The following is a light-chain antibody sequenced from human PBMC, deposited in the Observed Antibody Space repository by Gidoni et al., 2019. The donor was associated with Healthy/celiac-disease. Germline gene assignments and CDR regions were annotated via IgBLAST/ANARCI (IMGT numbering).Light chain of an antibody. CDR2: DAS. J-gene: IGKJ1*01. Sequence: VFTQSPATLSLSPGERATRSCRASQSVSSYLAWYQQKPGQAHRLLIYDASNRATGIPARFSGSGSGKDFTLNISRLEPEDFAVYYCQQRSKWPPTLGKGTKVEIK. CDR3: QQRSKWPPT. V-gene: IGKV3-11*01. CDR1: QSVSSY.